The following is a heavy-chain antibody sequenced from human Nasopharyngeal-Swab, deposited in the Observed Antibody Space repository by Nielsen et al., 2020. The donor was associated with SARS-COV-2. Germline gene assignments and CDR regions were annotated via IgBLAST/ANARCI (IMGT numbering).Heavy chain of an antibody. CDR1: GFTFSPYT. J-gene: IGHJ4*02. V-gene: IGHV3-48*04. CDR2: ITSGNSV. CDR3: ARERGGGYGDY. D-gene: IGHD5-12*01. Sequence: GESLKISCAASGFTFSPYTMTWVRQAPGQGLQWISYITSGNSVQYADSVRGRFTISRDNAKHSLYLQMNSLTAEDTAVYYCARERGGGYGDYWGQGTLVTVSS.